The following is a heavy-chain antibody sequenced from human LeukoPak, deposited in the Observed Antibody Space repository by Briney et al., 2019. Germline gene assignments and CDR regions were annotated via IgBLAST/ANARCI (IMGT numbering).Heavy chain of an antibody. J-gene: IGHJ5*02. CDR2: IYHSGST. CDR3: ASGYLQFNPSPRFDP. D-gene: IGHD4-4*01. V-gene: IGHV4-30-2*01. CDR1: GGSISSGGYS. Sequence: PSETLSLTCAVSGGSISSGGYSWSWIRQPPGKGLEWIGYIYHSGSTYYNPSLKSRVTISVDRSKNQFSLKLSSVTAADTAVYYCASGYLQFNPSPRFDPWGQGTLVTVSS.